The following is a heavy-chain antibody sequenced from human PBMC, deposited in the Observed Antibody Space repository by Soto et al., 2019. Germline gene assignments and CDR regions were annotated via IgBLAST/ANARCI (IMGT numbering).Heavy chain of an antibody. D-gene: IGHD3-3*01. J-gene: IGHJ5*02. V-gene: IGHV4-59*01. Sequence: SETLSLTCTVSGGSISSYYWSWIRQPPGKGLEWIGYIYYSGSTNYNPSLKSRVTISVDTSKNQFSLKLSSVTAADTAVYYCARKGGGSYDFWSGPYSPWFDPWGQGTLVTVSS. CDR2: IYYSGST. CDR3: ARKGGGSYDFWSGPYSPWFDP. CDR1: GGSISSYY.